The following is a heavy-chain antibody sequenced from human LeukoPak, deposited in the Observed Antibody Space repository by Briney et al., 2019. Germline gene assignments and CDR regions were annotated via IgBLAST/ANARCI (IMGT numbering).Heavy chain of an antibody. CDR3: ARLSNVYYYYNMYV. CDR2: IYTSGST. Sequence: SETLSLTCTVSGGSISSYYWSWIRQPPGKGLEWVGYIYTSGSTNYNPSLKSRVTISVDTSKNQFSLKLSSVTAADAAVYYCARLSNVYYYYNMYVWGKGTTVTVSS. V-gene: IGHV4-4*09. J-gene: IGHJ6*03. CDR1: GGSISSYY.